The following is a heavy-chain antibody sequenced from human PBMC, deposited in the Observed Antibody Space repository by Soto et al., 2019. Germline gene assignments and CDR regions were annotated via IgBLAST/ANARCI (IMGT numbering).Heavy chain of an antibody. CDR2: IYYSGST. J-gene: IGHJ5*02. V-gene: IGHV4-39*01. CDR1: GGSISSSSYY. D-gene: IGHD4-17*01. Sequence: SETLSLTCTVSGGSISSSSYYWGWIRQPPGKGLEWIGSIYYSGSTYYNPSLKSRVTISVDTSKNQFSLKPSSVTAADTAVYYCVLNESTEHDYGDYVPSLPNWFDPWGQGTLVTVSS. CDR3: VLNESTEHDYGDYVPSLPNWFDP.